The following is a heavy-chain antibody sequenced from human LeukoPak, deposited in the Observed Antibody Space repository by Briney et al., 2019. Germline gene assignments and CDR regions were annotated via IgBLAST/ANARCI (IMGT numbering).Heavy chain of an antibody. D-gene: IGHD3-3*01. CDR3: ARDWADYDFWSGYDRIGDAFDI. Sequence: SETLSLTCTVSGGSISSYYWSWIRQPPGKGLEWIGRIYTSGSTNYNPSLKSRVTISVDTSKNQFSLKLSSVTAADTAVYYCARDWADYDFWSGYDRIGDAFDIWGQGTMVTVSS. CDR1: GGSISSYY. V-gene: IGHV4-4*08. J-gene: IGHJ3*02. CDR2: IYTSGST.